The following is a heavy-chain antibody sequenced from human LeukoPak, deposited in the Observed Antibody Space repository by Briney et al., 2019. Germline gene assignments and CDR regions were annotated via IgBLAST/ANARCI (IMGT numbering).Heavy chain of an antibody. V-gene: IGHV4-31*03. Sequence: SETLSLTCTVSGGSISSGGYYWSWIRQHPGKGLEWIGYIYYSGSTYYNPSLKSRVTISVDTSKNQFSLKLSSVTAADTAVYYCARLLELEGVDYWGQGTLVTVSS. CDR2: IYYSGST. CDR3: ARLLELEGVDY. D-gene: IGHD1-7*01. CDR1: GGSISSGGYY. J-gene: IGHJ4*02.